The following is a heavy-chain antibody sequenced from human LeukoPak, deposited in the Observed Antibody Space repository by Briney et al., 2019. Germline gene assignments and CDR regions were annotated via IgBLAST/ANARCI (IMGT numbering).Heavy chain of an antibody. Sequence: GASVKVSCKPSGYTFTSYGISWVRQAPGQGLEWMGWIRVYNGDTNYAQKFKGRVTMTTDTSINTAYTELRSLGSDDTAVYYCARGGPRVTTINILDYWGQGTLVTVSS. CDR2: IRVYNGDT. V-gene: IGHV1-18*01. CDR1: GYTFTSYG. J-gene: IGHJ4*02. CDR3: ARGGPRVTTINILDY. D-gene: IGHD5-24*01.